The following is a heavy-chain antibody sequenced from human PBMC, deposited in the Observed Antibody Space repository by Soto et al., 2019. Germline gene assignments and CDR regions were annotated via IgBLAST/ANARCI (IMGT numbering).Heavy chain of an antibody. CDR2: INPSGGIT. D-gene: IGHD6-13*01. V-gene: IGHV1-46*01. J-gene: IGHJ6*02. Sequence: QMQLVQSGAEVKRPGASVRVSCKSSGYTFTSFYIHWVRQAPGQGLEWMGIINPSGGITNFAQRFQGRVTMTRDMSTNTHYRELSSLKSDDTAVYYCASSPAFSSSWYGIPPDPSHGMDVWCQGTTVTVS. CDR1: GYTFTSFY. CDR3: ASSPAFSSSWYGIPPDPSHGMDV.